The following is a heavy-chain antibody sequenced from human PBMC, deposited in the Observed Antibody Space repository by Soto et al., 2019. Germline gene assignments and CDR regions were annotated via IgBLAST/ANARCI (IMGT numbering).Heavy chain of an antibody. D-gene: IGHD3-22*01. CDR1: GGTFSSYA. V-gene: IGHV1-69*13. J-gene: IGHJ4*02. CDR3: ARGLMGYDSSGYGDY. CDR2: IIPIFGTA. Sequence: ASVKVSCKASGGTFSSYAISWVRQAPGQGLEWMGGIIPIFGTANYAQKFQGRVTITADESTSTAYMELSSLRSEDTAVYYCARGLMGYDSSGYGDYWGQGTLVTVSS.